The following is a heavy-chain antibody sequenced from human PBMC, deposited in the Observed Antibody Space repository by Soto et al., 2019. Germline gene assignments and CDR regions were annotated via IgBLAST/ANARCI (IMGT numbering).Heavy chain of an antibody. CDR3: TTDRVPGWTTNYYYYGMDV. Sequence: GGSLRLSCAASGFTFSDAWMSWVRQAPGKGLEWVGRIKSKTDGGTTDYAAPVKGRFTISRDDSKNTLYLQMNSLKTEDTAVYYCTTDRVPGWTTNYYYYGMDVWGQGTTVTVSS. V-gene: IGHV3-15*01. CDR2: IKSKTDGGTT. CDR1: GFTFSDAW. D-gene: IGHD6-19*01. J-gene: IGHJ6*02.